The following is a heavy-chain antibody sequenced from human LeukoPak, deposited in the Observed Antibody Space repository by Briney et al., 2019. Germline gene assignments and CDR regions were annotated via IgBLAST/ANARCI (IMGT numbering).Heavy chain of an antibody. CDR1: GGTFSSYT. CDR3: ARAEAYCGGDCYSDY. D-gene: IGHD2-21*01. V-gene: IGHV1-18*01. CDR2: ISAYNGNT. J-gene: IGHJ4*02. Sequence: GSSVKVSCKASGGTFSSYTISWVRQAPGQGLEWMGWISAYNGNTNYAQKLQGRVTMTTDTSTSTAYMELRSLRSDDTAVYYCARAEAYCGGDCYSDYWGQGTLVTVSS.